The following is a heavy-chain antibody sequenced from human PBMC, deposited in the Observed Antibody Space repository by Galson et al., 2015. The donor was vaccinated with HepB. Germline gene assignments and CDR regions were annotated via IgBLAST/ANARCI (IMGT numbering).Heavy chain of an antibody. CDR2: ISSSGSTI. D-gene: IGHD6-13*01. J-gene: IGHJ2*01. CDR3: ASLRIAAAKGYFDL. V-gene: IGHV3-48*03. Sequence: SLRLSCAASGFTFSSYEMNWVRQAPGKGLEWVSYISSSGSTIYYADSVKGRFTISRDNARNSLYLQMNSLRAEDTAVYYCASLRIAAAKGYFDLWGRGTLVTVSS. CDR1: GFTFSSYE.